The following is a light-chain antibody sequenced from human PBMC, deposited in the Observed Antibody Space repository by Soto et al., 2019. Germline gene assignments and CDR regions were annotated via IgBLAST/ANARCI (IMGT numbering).Light chain of an antibody. CDR1: QSVSSNF. CDR2: GAS. V-gene: IGKV3-20*01. Sequence: DIVLTQSPCTLSLSPGERATLPCRASQSVSSNFLAWYQEKLGQAPRLLIYGASKRATGIPDRFSGSGSGTDFTLTIGRLEPEDFAVYYCQQYLITPWTFGQGTRLEI. J-gene: IGKJ5*01. CDR3: QQYLITPWT.